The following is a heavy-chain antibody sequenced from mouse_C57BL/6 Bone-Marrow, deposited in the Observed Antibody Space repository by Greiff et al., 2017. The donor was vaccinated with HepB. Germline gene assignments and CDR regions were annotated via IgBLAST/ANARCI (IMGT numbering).Heavy chain of an antibody. CDR3: ARRKGLWYFDV. D-gene: IGHD3-1*01. V-gene: IGHV5-6*02. J-gene: IGHJ1*03. Sequence: EVMLVESGGDLVKPGGSLKLSCAASGFTFSSYGMSWVRQTPDKRLEWVATISSGGSYTYYPDSVKGRFTISRDNAKNTLYLQMSSLKSEDTAMYYCARRKGLWYFDVWGTGTTVTVSS. CDR2: ISSGGSYT. CDR1: GFTFSSYG.